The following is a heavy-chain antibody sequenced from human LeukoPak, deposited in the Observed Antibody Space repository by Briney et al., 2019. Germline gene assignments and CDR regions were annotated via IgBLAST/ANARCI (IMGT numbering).Heavy chain of an antibody. Sequence: GESLKISCKGSGYSFTSYWIGWVRQMPGKGLEWIGIINPGDSDTRYSPSFQGQVTTSADKSISTAYLQWSSLKASDTAMYYCARYDNQQLVLVGIDYWGQGTLVTVSS. CDR3: ARYDNQQLVLVGIDY. J-gene: IGHJ4*02. CDR1: GYSFTSYW. V-gene: IGHV5-51*01. D-gene: IGHD6-13*01. CDR2: INPGDSDT.